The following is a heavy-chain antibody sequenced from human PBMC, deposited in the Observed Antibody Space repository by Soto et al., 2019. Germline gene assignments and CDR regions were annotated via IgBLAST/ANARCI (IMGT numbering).Heavy chain of an antibody. V-gene: IGHV1-69*12. CDR1: GGAFSDYA. Sequence: QVQLVQSGAEVKKPGSSVKVSCKASGGAFSDYAFSWVRQAPGQGLEWLGGIMLIFRAPDYAQKFQGRVTITADEFTRTAYMEMNSLRSEDTAVYYCASWLKGPDIGNYYYGMDVWGQGTTVTVS. CDR3: ASWLKGPDIGNYYYGMDV. CDR2: IMLIFRAP. D-gene: IGHD2-15*01. J-gene: IGHJ6*02.